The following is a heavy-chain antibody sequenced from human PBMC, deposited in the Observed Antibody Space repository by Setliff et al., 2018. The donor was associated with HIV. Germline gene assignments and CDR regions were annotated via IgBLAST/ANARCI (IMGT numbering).Heavy chain of an antibody. D-gene: IGHD2-15*01. J-gene: IGHJ4*02. V-gene: IGHV4-61*09. Sequence: SETLSLTCTVSGDSITTGVYYWSWSRQPAGQGLEWIGHIYASDNSGSTSHSPSLNSRVTISLDTSKNQFSIRLTSVAGTDTVVYYCGRYDRCSGDTCYYYWGQGALVPVSS. CDR3: GRYDRCSGDTCYYY. CDR2: IYASDNSGST. CDR1: GDSITTGVYY.